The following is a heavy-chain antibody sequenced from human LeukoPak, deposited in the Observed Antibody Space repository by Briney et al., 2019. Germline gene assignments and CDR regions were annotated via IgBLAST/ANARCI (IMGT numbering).Heavy chain of an antibody. V-gene: IGHV3-66*01. D-gene: IGHD4-23*01. CDR1: TFTLSDKY. J-gene: IGHJ4*02. CDR2: IYSDGTT. CDR3: ARDLTYGGKRGYYFDY. Sequence: GGSLRLSCAASTFTLSDKYMSWVRQAPGKGLEWVSVIYSDGTTYYADSVKGRFTISRDNSKNTLYLQVNSLRAEDTAVYYCARDLTYGGKRGYYFDYWGQGTLVTVSS.